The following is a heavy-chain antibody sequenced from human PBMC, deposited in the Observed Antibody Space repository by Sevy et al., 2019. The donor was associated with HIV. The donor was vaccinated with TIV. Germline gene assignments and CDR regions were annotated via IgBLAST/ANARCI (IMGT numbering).Heavy chain of an antibody. Sequence: GGCLRLSCAASGFTFSSYGMSWVRQAPGKGLEWVAVISYDGTNKYYADSVKGQFTISRDNFKNTLYLQMDSLRAEDTAVYYCARGSGVAAASFDYWGQGALVTVSS. J-gene: IGHJ4*02. V-gene: IGHV3-30-3*01. CDR2: ISYDGTNK. CDR3: ARGSGVAAASFDY. D-gene: IGHD2-2*01. CDR1: GFTFSSYG.